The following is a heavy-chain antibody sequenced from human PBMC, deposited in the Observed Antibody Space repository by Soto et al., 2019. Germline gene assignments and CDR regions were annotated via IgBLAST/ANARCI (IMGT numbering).Heavy chain of an antibody. J-gene: IGHJ4*01. D-gene: IGHD3-10*01. CDR3: ARDRLWVGEAPGTFDD. CDR2: ISSSSSTI. CDR1: VFTFSSYS. V-gene: IGHV3-48*01. Sequence: WGSLTLFCAASVFTFSSYSMNWVRQAPGKGLEWVSYISSSSSTIYYADSVKGRFTISRDNAKNSLYLQMNSLRAEDTAVYYCARDRLWVGEAPGTFDDWGYSTLVTFS.